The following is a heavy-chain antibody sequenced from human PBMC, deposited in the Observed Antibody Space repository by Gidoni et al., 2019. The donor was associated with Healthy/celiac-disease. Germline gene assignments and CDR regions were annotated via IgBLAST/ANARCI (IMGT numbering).Heavy chain of an antibody. J-gene: IGHJ4*02. CDR3: TTELWQQLPY. Sequence: EVQLVESGGGLVKPGGSLRLSCAASGFTFSNAWMNWVRQAPGKGLGLVGRMKSKTDGGTTDYAAPVKGRFTISRDDSKNTLYLQMNSLKTEDTAVYYCTTELWQQLPYWGQGTLVTVSS. V-gene: IGHV3-15*07. CDR1: GFTFSNAW. CDR2: MKSKTDGGTT. D-gene: IGHD6-13*01.